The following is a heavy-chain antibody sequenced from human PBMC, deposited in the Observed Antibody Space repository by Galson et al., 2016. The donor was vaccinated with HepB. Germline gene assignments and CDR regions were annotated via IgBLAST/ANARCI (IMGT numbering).Heavy chain of an antibody. J-gene: IGHJ3*02. D-gene: IGHD3-10*01. V-gene: IGHV3-30*04. CDR3: ARDNTILWFGELIGNAFNI. Sequence: SLRLSCAASGFTFSSYAMHWVRQAPGKGLEWVAVISYDGSNKYYAESVKGRFTISRDNSKNTLYLQMNSLRAEDTAVYYCARDNTILWFGELIGNAFNIWGQGTLVTVSS. CDR2: ISYDGSNK. CDR1: GFTFSSYA.